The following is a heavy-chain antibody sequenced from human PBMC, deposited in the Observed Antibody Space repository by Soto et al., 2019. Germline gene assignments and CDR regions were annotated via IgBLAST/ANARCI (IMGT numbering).Heavy chain of an antibody. Sequence: ASVKVSCKASGYTFTGYYMHWVRQAPGQGLEWMGWINPNSGGTNYAQKFQGRVTMTRDTSISTAYMELSRLRSDDTAVYYCELSAVNRDNYYYYYGMDVWGQGTTVTSP. CDR2: INPNSGGT. J-gene: IGHJ6*02. CDR1: GYTFTGYY. D-gene: IGHD3-10*01. V-gene: IGHV1-2*02. CDR3: ELSAVNRDNYYYYYGMDV.